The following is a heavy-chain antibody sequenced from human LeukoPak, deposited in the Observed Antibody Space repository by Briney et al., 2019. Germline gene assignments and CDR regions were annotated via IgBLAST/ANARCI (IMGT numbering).Heavy chain of an antibody. V-gene: IGHV4-59*08. J-gene: IGHJ4*02. Sequence: SETLSLTCTVSGVSISSYYWSWMRQPPGKGLEWIGYISYSGSTIYNPSLKSRVTISVDTSKNQFSLKLNSVTAADTAVYYCARHRPFASFDYWGQGTLVTVSS. CDR2: ISYSGST. CDR3: ARHRPFASFDY. CDR1: GVSISSYY.